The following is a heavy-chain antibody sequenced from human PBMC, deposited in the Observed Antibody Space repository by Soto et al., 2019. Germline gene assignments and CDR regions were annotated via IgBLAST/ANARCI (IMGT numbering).Heavy chain of an antibody. CDR2: INPNSGGS. CDR3: ARDVAAAALDY. CDR1: GYTFTGYY. V-gene: IGHV1-2*04. J-gene: IGHJ4*02. D-gene: IGHD6-13*01. Sequence: ASVNVSCKASGYTFTGYYMHWVRQAPGQGLEWMGWINPNSGGSNYAQKFQGWVTMTRDTSISTAYMELSRLRSDDTAVYYCARDVAAAALDYWGQGTLVTVSS.